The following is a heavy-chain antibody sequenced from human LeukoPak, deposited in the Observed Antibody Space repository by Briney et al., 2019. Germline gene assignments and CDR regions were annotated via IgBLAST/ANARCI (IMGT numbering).Heavy chain of an antibody. CDR2: IYYSGST. Sequence: SQTLSLTCTVSGGSISSGGYYWSWIRQHPGKGLEWIGYIYYSGSTYYNPSLKSRVTISVYTSKNQFSLKLSSVTGADTAVYYRARGTPSITMIVVVTSAFDIWGQGTMVTVSS. V-gene: IGHV4-31*03. CDR1: GGSISSGGYY. CDR3: ARGTPSITMIVVVTSAFDI. D-gene: IGHD3-22*01. J-gene: IGHJ3*02.